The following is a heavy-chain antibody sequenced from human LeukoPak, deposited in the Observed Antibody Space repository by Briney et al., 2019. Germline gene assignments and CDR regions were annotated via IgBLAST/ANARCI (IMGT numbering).Heavy chain of an antibody. CDR3: ARECGGSCYGDYYYGMDV. Sequence: SVKVSCKASGGTFSSYAISGVRQAPGQGLEWMGGIIPIFGTANYAQKFQGRVTITADESTSTAYMELSSLRSEDTAVYYCARECGGSCYGDYYYGMDVWGQGTTVTVSS. CDR1: GGTFSSYA. D-gene: IGHD2-15*01. V-gene: IGHV1-69*13. J-gene: IGHJ6*02. CDR2: IIPIFGTA.